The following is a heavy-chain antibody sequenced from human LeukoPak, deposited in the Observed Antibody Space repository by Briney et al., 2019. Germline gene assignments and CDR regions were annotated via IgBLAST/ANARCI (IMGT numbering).Heavy chain of an antibody. Sequence: GGSLRLSCAASGFTFSSYWMSWVRQAPGKGLEWVANIRQDGSEIYYVDSVRGRFTISRDNAKNSVLLQMNSLRDDDTAVYYCASAGSGGWALGGQGTLVTVSS. V-gene: IGHV3-7*01. D-gene: IGHD2-15*01. CDR2: IRQDGSEI. CDR1: GFTFSSYW. J-gene: IGHJ4*02. CDR3: ASAGSGGWAL.